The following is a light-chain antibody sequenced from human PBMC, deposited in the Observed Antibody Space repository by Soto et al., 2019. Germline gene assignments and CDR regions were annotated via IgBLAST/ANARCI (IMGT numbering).Light chain of an antibody. CDR1: QNVNSK. CDR3: KPYYSWPPLT. Sequence: RTTLSCRASQNVNSKLAWYQQRRGQAPRLLIYGASSRATDIPARFSGSGSGTELTLTISSLQYEDFAVYYCKPYYSWPPLTFGGGSKVDI. V-gene: IGKV3-15*01. J-gene: IGKJ4*01. CDR2: GAS.